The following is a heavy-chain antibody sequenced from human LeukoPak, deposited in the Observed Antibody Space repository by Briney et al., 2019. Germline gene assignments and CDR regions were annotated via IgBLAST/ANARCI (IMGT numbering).Heavy chain of an antibody. CDR1: GFIFSNDA. Sequence: GRSLRLPCAASGFIFSNDAMHWVRQAPGKGLEWVAFIWFDGSNKHYADSVKGRFTISRDNSKNTAYLQMNSLRAEDTALYYCVKDHCGGDCYSDPYFDHWGQGTLVTVSS. V-gene: IGHV3-33*06. D-gene: IGHD2-21*02. CDR3: VKDHCGGDCYSDPYFDH. J-gene: IGHJ4*02. CDR2: IWFDGSNK.